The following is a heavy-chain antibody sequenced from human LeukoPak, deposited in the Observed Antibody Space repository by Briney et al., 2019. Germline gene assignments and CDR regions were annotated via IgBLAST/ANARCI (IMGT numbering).Heavy chain of an antibody. D-gene: IGHD4-23*01. Sequence: GYLRLSFAASGFTFSTYAMIWVRQAPGKGLEWVSSIRGSDGSKYYAGFVMGRFTASGDSSKNTLYLQMNSLGAEDTAIYYCTKDLKLTTLEYFDPWGQGTLVTVSS. V-gene: IGHV3-23*01. CDR3: TKDLKLTTLEYFDP. J-gene: IGHJ5*02. CDR2: IRGSDGSK. CDR1: GFTFSTYA.